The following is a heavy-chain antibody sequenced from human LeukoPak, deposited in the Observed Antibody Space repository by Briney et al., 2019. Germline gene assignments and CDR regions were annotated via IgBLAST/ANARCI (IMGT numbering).Heavy chain of an antibody. J-gene: IGHJ4*02. V-gene: IGHV3-30*04. Sequence: GGSLRLSRAASGLTFRSFVMHWVRQAPGKGLEWVAAISYGDGSNKYYAHSVKGPFTIYRDNSKYTVYMEINSLRVEDTAMYYCSKERPEEYYASGSYFDYWGQGTLVTVSS. CDR2: ISYGDGSNK. D-gene: IGHD3-10*01. CDR3: SKERPEEYYASGSYFDY. CDR1: GLTFRSFV.